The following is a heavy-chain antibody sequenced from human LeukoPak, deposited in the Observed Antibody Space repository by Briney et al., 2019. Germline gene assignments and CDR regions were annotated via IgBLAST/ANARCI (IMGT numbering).Heavy chain of an antibody. CDR2: INHSGST. CDR3: AGGPWVDY. Sequence: PSETLSLTCAVYGGSFSGYYWSWIRQPPGKGLEWIGEINHSGSTNYNPSLKSRVTISVDTSKNQFSLKLSSVTAADTAVYYCAGGPWVDYWGQGTLVTVSS. V-gene: IGHV4-34*01. J-gene: IGHJ4*02. CDR1: GGSFSGYY. D-gene: IGHD7-27*01.